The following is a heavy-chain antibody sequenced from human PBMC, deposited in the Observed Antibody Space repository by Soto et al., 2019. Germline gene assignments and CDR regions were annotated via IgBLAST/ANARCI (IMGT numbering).Heavy chain of an antibody. CDR2: IYYSGST. V-gene: IGHV4-59*08. J-gene: IGHJ6*03. D-gene: IGHD3-10*01. Sequence: SETLSLTCTVSGGSISSYYWSWIRQPPGKGLEWIGYIYYSGSTNYNPSLKSRVTISVDTSKNQFSLKLSSVTAADTAVYYCARHVAVGFGGYYYYMDVWGKGTTVTVSS. CDR3: ARHVAVGFGGYYYYMDV. CDR1: GGSISSYY.